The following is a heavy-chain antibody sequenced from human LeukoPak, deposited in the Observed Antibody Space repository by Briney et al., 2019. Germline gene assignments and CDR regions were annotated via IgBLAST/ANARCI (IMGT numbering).Heavy chain of an antibody. Sequence: ASVKVSCRASVYTLTNYGISWVRQAPGQGLEWVGWISTDNGNTNYAQNLQGRVTMTTDTSTSTAYMELRSLRSDDTAVYYCARVAGKLYYYYMDVWGKGTTVTVSS. CDR2: ISTDNGNT. J-gene: IGHJ6*03. V-gene: IGHV1-18*01. D-gene: IGHD6-19*01. CDR1: VYTLTNYG. CDR3: ARVAGKLYYYYMDV.